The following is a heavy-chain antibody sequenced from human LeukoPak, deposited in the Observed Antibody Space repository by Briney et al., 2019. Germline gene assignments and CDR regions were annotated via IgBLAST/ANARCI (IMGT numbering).Heavy chain of an antibody. D-gene: IGHD5-12*01. J-gene: IGHJ4*02. V-gene: IGHV4-39*01. Sequence: PSETLSLTCTVSGGSISSSSYYWGWIRQPPGKGLEWIGSIYYSGSTYYNPSLKSRVTISVDTSKNQFSLKLSSVTAADTAVNYCARLEASGYDYPFIDYWGQGTLVTVTS. CDR3: ARLEASGYDYPFIDY. CDR2: IYYSGST. CDR1: GGSISSSSYY.